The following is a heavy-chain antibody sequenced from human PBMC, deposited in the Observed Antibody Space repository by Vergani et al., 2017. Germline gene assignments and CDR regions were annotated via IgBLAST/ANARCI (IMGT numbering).Heavy chain of an antibody. CDR2: VKSDGNSA. D-gene: IGHD2-21*02. J-gene: IGHJ5*02. CDR1: GFTLGQYW. Sequence: EVQLVESGGGLVQPGGSLRLSCEASGFTLGQYWMHWVRQTPGTGLEWVSRVKSDGNSAMYADSVKGRFTISRDNSKNTLYLEMKSLRVEDTAVYYCARARCGGACFMSNWLDTWGQGTLVSVSS. CDR3: ARARCGGACFMSNWLDT. V-gene: IGHV3-74*03.